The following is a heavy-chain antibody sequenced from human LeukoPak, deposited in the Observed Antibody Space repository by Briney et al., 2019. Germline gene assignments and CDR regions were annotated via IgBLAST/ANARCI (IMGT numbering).Heavy chain of an antibody. D-gene: IGHD4-17*01. Sequence: SGGSLRLSCAASGFTFSSYEMNWVRQAPGKGLEWVSYISSSGSTIYYADSVKGRFTISRDNAKNSLYLQMNSLRAEDTAVYYCAREGTYGEVDYWGQGTLVTVSS. V-gene: IGHV3-48*03. CDR3: AREGTYGEVDY. CDR2: ISSSGSTI. CDR1: GFTFSSYE. J-gene: IGHJ4*02.